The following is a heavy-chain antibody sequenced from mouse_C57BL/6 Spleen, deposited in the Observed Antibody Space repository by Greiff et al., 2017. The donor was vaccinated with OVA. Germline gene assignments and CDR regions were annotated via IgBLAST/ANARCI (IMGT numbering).Heavy chain of an antibody. Sequence: EVKLMESGEGLVKPGGSLKLSCAASGFTFSSYAMSWVRQTPEKRLEWVAYISSGGDYIYYADKVKGRFTISRDNARNTLYLQMSSLKSEDTAMYYCARENNYDGGHYFDYWGQGTTLTVSS. V-gene: IGHV5S21*01. J-gene: IGHJ2*01. CDR3: ARENNYDGGHYFDY. CDR1: GFTFSSYA. D-gene: IGHD1-1*02. CDR2: ISSGGDYI.